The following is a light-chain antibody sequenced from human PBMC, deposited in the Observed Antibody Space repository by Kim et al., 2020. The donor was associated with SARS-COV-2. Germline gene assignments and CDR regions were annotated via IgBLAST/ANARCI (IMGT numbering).Light chain of an antibody. V-gene: IGLV7-43*01. CDR3: LLYYGGDWV. CDR2: STT. J-gene: IGLJ3*02. CDR1: TGAVTSGYY. Sequence: GGTVTLTCAASTGAVTSGYYPNWFQQKPRQGPRALIYSTTKRHSWTPARFSGTLLGGKAALSLSGVQPEDEAEYYCLLYYGGDWVFGGGTQLTVL.